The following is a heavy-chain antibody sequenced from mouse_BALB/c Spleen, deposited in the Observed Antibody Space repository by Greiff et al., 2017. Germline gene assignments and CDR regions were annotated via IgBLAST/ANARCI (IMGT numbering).Heavy chain of an antibody. CDR3: AKLGLYAMDY. Sequence: QVQLQQSGAELAKPGASVKMSCKASGYTFTSYWMHWVKQRPGQGLEWIGYINPSTGYTEYNQKFKDKATLTADKSSSTAYMQLSSLTSEDSAVYYCAKLGLYAMDYWGQGTSVTVSS. J-gene: IGHJ4*01. D-gene: IGHD4-1*01. V-gene: IGHV1-7*01. CDR1: GYTFTSYW. CDR2: INPSTGYT.